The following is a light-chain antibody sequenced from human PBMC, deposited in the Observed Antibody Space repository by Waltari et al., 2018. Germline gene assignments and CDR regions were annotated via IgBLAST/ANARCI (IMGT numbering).Light chain of an antibody. J-gene: IGKJ1*01. CDR2: RAS. CDR3: LQYNNYPRT. CDR1: QDIRDH. V-gene: IGKV1-17*01. Sequence: DIQMPRSQSSLSASVGARATITCRASQDIRDHLCWYQQKPGRAPKALIYRASRFQSGVPSRFSGSGSGTEFTLTISSLQPEDFATYYCLQYNNYPRTFAQGTKVEVK.